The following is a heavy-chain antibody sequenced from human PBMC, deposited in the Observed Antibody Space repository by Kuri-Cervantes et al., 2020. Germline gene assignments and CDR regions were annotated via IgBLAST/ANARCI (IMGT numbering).Heavy chain of an antibody. CDR1: GYTFTGYY. J-gene: IGHJ6*02. Sequence: ASVKVSCKASGYTFTGYYMHWVRQAPGQGLEWMGWINPNSGGTNYAQKFQGRVTMTRDTSISTAYMELSRLRSDDTAVYYCARELHDYGGIPWEGDYYYYGMDVWGQGTTVTVSS. CDR2: INPNSGGT. CDR3: ARELHDYGGIPWEGDYYYYGMDV. V-gene: IGHV1-2*02. D-gene: IGHD4-23*01.